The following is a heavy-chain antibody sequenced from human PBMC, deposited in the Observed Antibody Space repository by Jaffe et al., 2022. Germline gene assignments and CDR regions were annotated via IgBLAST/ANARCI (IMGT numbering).Heavy chain of an antibody. CDR1: GYTFTSYA. CDR3: ARDEGYCGGDFCPPGYFDY. D-gene: IGHD2-21*01. Sequence: QVQLVQSGAEVKKPGASVKVSCKASGYTFTSYAMHWVRQAPGQRLEWMGWINAGNGNTKYSQKFQGRVTITRDTSASTAYMELSSLRSEDTAVYYCARDEGYCGGDFCPPGYFDYWGQGTLVTVSS. CDR2: INAGNGNT. V-gene: IGHV1-3*01. J-gene: IGHJ4*02.